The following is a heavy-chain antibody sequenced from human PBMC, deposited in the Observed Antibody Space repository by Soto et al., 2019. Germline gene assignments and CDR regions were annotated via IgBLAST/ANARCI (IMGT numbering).Heavy chain of an antibody. V-gene: IGHV3-15*07. J-gene: IGHJ4*02. Sequence: GGSLRLSCAASGFTFSNAWMNWVRQAPGKGLEWVGRIKSKTDGGTTDYAAPVKGRFTISRDDSKNTLYLQMNSLKTEDTAVYYCTTGYCSGGSCSFDYWGQGTLVTVSS. CDR3: TTGYCSGGSCSFDY. CDR1: GFTFSNAW. CDR2: IKSKTDGGTT. D-gene: IGHD2-15*01.